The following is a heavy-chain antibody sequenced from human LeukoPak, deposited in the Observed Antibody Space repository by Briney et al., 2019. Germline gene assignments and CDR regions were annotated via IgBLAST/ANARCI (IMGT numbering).Heavy chain of an antibody. Sequence: PGGSLRLSCAASGFTFSSYEMNWVRQGPGKGLEWVAATSSSDPGTYHADSVRGRFTISRDNSKNTLYLQMNRLRVEDAAVYYCARAPVTSCRGAFCYPFDYWGQGTLVTVSS. CDR1: GFTFSSYE. J-gene: IGHJ4*02. V-gene: IGHV3-23*01. D-gene: IGHD2-15*01. CDR3: ARAPVTSCRGAFCYPFDY. CDR2: TSSSDPGT.